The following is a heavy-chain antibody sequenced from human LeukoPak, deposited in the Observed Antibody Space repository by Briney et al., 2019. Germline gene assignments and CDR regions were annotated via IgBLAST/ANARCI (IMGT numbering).Heavy chain of an antibody. CDR1: GFTFSTYT. J-gene: IGHJ4*02. CDR2: IAYDGSYT. Sequence: GGSLRLTCAASGFTFSTYTMHWVRQAPGKGLEWVAVIAYDGSYTYYAESVRGRFTFSRDNSKNTLYLQMNSLKPEDTAVYYCARGYRPYNSACLFASWGQGTLVTVSS. V-gene: IGHV3-30*04. D-gene: IGHD6-25*01. CDR3: ARGYRPYNSACLFAS.